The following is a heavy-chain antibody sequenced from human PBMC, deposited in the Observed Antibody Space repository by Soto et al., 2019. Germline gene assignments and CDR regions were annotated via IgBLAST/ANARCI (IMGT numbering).Heavy chain of an antibody. CDR2: ISGSGGST. V-gene: IGHV3-23*01. Sequence: GGSLRLSCAASGFTFSSYAMSWVRQAPGKGLEWVSAISGSGGSTYYADSVKGRFTISRDNSKNTLYLQMNSLRAEDTAVYYCAKVVVPAAISYYYYYGMDVWGQGTTVTVSS. CDR1: GFTFSSYA. CDR3: AKVVVPAAISYYYYYGMDV. J-gene: IGHJ6*02. D-gene: IGHD2-2*01.